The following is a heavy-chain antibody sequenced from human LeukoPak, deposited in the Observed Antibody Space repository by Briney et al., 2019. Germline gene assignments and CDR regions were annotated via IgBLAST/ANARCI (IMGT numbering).Heavy chain of an antibody. J-gene: IGHJ4*02. V-gene: IGHV3-48*01. CDR2: INSISGEI. Sequence: PGGSLRLSCVASGFTFSYYSMNWVRQAPGKGLEWVSYINSISGEIWYADSVKGRFTISRDNSKNTLYLQMNSLRAEDTAVYYCAKEPPYSYGQFDYWGQGTLVTVSS. CDR1: GFTFSYYS. CDR3: AKEPPYSYGQFDY. D-gene: IGHD5-18*01.